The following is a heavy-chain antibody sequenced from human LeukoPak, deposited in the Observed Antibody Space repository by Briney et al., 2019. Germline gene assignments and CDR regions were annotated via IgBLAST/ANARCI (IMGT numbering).Heavy chain of an antibody. V-gene: IGHV1-69*04. CDR2: IIPILGIA. J-gene: IGHJ4*02. CDR3: ARDSEYSSSGV. D-gene: IGHD6-6*01. CDR1: GGTFSSYA. Sequence: SVKVSCKASGGTFSSYAISWVRQSPGQGLEWMGRIIPILGIANYAQKFQGRVTITADKSTSTAYMELSSLRSEDTAVYYCARDSEYSSSGVWGQGTLVTVSS.